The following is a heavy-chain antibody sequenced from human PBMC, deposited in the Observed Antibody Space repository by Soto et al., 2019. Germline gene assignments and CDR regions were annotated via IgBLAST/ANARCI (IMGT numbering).Heavy chain of an antibody. J-gene: IGHJ6*02. V-gene: IGHV1-3*01. CDR3: ARGGVHCSSTSCYGSGGMDV. CDR1: GYTFSNFA. CDR2: INAGNGNT. D-gene: IGHD2-2*01. Sequence: GASVKVSCKASGYTFSNFAMHWVRQAPGQRLEWMGWINAGNGNTKYSQKFQGRVTITRDTSASTAYMELSSLRSEDTAVYYCARGGVHCSSTSCYGSGGMDVWGQGTTVTVSS.